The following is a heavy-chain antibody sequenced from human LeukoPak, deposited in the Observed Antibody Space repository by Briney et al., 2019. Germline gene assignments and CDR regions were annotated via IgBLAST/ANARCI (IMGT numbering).Heavy chain of an antibody. Sequence: PGGSLRLSCAASGFTFSNYWMSWVRQAPGKGLEWVANIKQDGSEKYYVDSVKGRFTISRDNAKNSLYLQMNSLRAEDTAVYYCARFIAAPYYFDYWGRGTLVTVSS. D-gene: IGHD6-13*01. CDR2: IKQDGSEK. CDR1: GFTFSNYW. V-gene: IGHV3-7*01. CDR3: ARFIAAPYYFDY. J-gene: IGHJ4*02.